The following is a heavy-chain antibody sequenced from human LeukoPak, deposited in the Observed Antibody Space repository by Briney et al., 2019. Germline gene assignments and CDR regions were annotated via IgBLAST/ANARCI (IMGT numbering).Heavy chain of an antibody. J-gene: IGHJ4*02. CDR3: ARDAWFGAGRTFAY. V-gene: IGHV4-61*02. CDR1: GDSISSGSYY. D-gene: IGHD3-10*01. Sequence: SETLSLTCSVSGDSISSGSYYWSWIRQPAGKGLEWIGRIYTSGSTNYIPSLKSRLTISVDTSKNLFSLRLSSVSAADTAVYYCARDAWFGAGRTFAYWGQGTLVTVSS. CDR2: IYTSGST.